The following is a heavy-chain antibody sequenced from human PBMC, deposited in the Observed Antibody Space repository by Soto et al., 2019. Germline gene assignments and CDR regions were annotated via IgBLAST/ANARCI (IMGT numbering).Heavy chain of an antibody. CDR3: ARGFGYSYGWRHGMDA. V-gene: IGHV4-34*01. CDR2: INHSGST. J-gene: IGHJ6*01. Sequence: SETLSLTCAVYVGSFSVYYWSWIRQPPGKGLEWIGEINHSGSTNYNPSLKSRVTISVDTSKNQFSLKLSSVTAADTAVYYCARGFGYSYGWRHGMDAWGQGTTVTVSS. CDR1: VGSFSVYY. D-gene: IGHD5-18*01.